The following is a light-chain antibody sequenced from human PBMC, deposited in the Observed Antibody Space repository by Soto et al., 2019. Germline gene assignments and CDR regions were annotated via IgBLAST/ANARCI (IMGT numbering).Light chain of an antibody. CDR3: QSYDSSLSL. CDR2: GNT. CDR1: SSNIGAGYD. V-gene: IGLV1-40*01. Sequence: QSVLTQPPSVSGAPGQRVTISCTGSSSNIGAGYDVHWYQQLPGTAPKLLIYGNTNRPSGVPDRFSGSKSGTLASLAITGLQAEDEADYYCQSYDSSLSLFGGGTKVTVL. J-gene: IGLJ2*01.